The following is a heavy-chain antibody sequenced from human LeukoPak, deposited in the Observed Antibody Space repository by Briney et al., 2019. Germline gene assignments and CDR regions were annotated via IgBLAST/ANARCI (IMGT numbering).Heavy chain of an antibody. CDR2: ISGSGGST. CDR3: AKETDYYGSGSTFDY. D-gene: IGHD3-10*01. Sequence: GGSLRLSCAASGFTFSSYAMSWVRQAPGKGLEWVSAISGSGGSTYYADSVKGRFTISRDNSKDTLYLQMNSLRAEDTAVYYCAKETDYYGSGSTFDYWGQGTLVTVSS. CDR1: GFTFSSYA. J-gene: IGHJ4*02. V-gene: IGHV3-23*01.